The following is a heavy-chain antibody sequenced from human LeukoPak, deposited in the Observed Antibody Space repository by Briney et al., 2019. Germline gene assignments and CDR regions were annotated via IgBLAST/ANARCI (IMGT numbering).Heavy chain of an antibody. Sequence: GGSLRLSCAASGFTFSNYAMSWVRQAPGKGVKWVSGISGSGGSTYYADSVKGRFSISRDNSKNTVYLQMNRLRAEDTAAYYCAKDLAYRSGWFLGAFDVWGQGTMVTVSS. CDR1: GFTFSNYA. V-gene: IGHV3-23*01. J-gene: IGHJ3*01. CDR3: AKDLAYRSGWFLGAFDV. D-gene: IGHD6-19*01. CDR2: ISGSGGST.